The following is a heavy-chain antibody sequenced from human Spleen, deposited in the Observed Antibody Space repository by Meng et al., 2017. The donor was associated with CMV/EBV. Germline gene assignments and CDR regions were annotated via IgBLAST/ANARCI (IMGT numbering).Heavy chain of an antibody. V-gene: IGHV3-23*03. CDR2: IYSGGSST. Sequence: GGSLRLSCAASGFTFSSYAMSWVRQAPGKGLEWVSVIYSGGSSTYYADSVKGRFTISRDNSKNTLYLQMNSLRAEDTAVYYCAGASQPGIADCYFDYWGPGTLVTVSS. CDR3: AGASQPGIADCYFDY. D-gene: IGHD6-13*01. CDR1: GFTFSSYA. J-gene: IGHJ4*02.